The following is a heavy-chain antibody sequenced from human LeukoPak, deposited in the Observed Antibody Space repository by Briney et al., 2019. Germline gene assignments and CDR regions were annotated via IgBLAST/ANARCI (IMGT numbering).Heavy chain of an antibody. D-gene: IGHD1-26*01. CDR1: GGTFSSYA. V-gene: IGHV1-69*13. Sequence: HVASVKVSCKASGGTFSSYAISWVRQAPGQGLEWMGGIIPIFGTANYAQKFQGRVTTTADESTSTAYMELSSLRSEDPAVYYCAKDHGWELDGSGEYYFYYFMDVWGKGTTVTISS. CDR3: AKDHGWELDGSGEYYFYYFMDV. J-gene: IGHJ6*03. CDR2: IIPIFGTA.